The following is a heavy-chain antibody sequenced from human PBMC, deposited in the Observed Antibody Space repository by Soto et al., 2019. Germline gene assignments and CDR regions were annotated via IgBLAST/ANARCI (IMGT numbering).Heavy chain of an antibody. CDR2: IIPIFGTA. D-gene: IGHD4-17*01. V-gene: IGHV1-69*06. Sequence: QVQLVQSGAEVKKPGSSVKVSCKASGGTFSSYAISWVRQAPGQGLEWMGGIIPIFGTANYAQKFQGRVTITADKSTSTSYMELSSLSSEETAVYYCARTTVTQIPGWFDPWGQGTLVTVSS. CDR1: GGTFSSYA. J-gene: IGHJ5*02. CDR3: ARTTVTQIPGWFDP.